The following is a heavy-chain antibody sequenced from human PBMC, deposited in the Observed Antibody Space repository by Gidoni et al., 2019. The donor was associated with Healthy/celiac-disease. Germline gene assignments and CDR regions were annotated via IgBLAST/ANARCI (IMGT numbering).Heavy chain of an antibody. CDR3: ARDFYYGGNLGYYYYYYMDV. J-gene: IGHJ6*03. V-gene: IGHV3-53*01. CDR2: IYSGGST. CDR1: GFTVSSNY. D-gene: IGHD4-17*01. Sequence: EVQLVESGGGLIQPGGSLRLSCAASGFTVSSNYMSWVRQAPGKGLEWVSVIYSGGSTYYADSVKGRFTISRDNSKNTLYLQMNSLRAEDTAVYYCARDFYYGGNLGYYYYYYMDVWGKGTTVTVSS.